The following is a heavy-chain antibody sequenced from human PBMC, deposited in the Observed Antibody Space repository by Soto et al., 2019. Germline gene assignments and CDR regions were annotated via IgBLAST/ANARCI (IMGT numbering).Heavy chain of an antibody. CDR1: GGSFTTYA. J-gene: IGHJ4*02. CDR3: ARVAEEELAGASVYDY. Sequence: QVQLVQAGAEVKKTGSSVRVSCKASGGSFTTYAINWMRQAPGQGLERMGGLIPLFGTPNYATKFQGRPTITADESTSTAHMELSSLRSEDTAVYYCARVAEEELAGASVYDYWGQGTLVTVSS. CDR2: LIPLFGTP. V-gene: IGHV1-69*01. D-gene: IGHD6-19*01.